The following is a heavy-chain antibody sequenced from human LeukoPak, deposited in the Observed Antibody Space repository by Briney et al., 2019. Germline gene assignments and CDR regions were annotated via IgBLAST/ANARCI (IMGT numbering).Heavy chain of an antibody. CDR3: ARRGGPYDWDGDHYYYIDV. CDR1: GYTFTSYA. Sequence: ASVKVSCKASGYTFTSYAMNWVRQAPGQGLEWMGWINTNTGNPTYAQGFTGRFVFSLDTSVSTAYLQISSLKAEDTAVYYCARRGGPYDWDGDHYYYIDVWGTGTTVTVSS. D-gene: IGHD1-20*01. V-gene: IGHV7-4-1*02. J-gene: IGHJ6*03. CDR2: INTNTGNP.